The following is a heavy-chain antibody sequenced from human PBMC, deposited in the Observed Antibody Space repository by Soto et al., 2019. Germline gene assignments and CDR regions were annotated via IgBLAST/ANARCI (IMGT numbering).Heavy chain of an antibody. CDR2: IVVGSGNT. Sequence: GASVKVSCTASGFTFTSSAMQWVRQARGQRLEWIGWIVVGSGNTKYSQKFQGRVTITRDTSASTAYMELSSLRSEDTAVYYCASSTHPYCSGGSCYSFDYWGQGTLVTVSS. J-gene: IGHJ4*02. CDR3: ASSTHPYCSGGSCYSFDY. D-gene: IGHD2-15*01. V-gene: IGHV1-58*02. CDR1: GFTFTSSA.